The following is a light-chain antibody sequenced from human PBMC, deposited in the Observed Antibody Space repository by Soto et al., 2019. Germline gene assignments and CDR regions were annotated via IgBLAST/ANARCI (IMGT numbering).Light chain of an antibody. V-gene: IGKV3-15*01. Sequence: EIMMTQSPATLSVSPGDRATLSCWASQRVSSELAWYQQKPGQAPRLPIYGASTRATGVPARFSGSGSGTEFTLTISSLQSEDFAVYYCQQYNSGPYTFGQGTKLEIK. CDR2: GAS. CDR3: QQYNSGPYT. J-gene: IGKJ2*01. CDR1: QRVSSE.